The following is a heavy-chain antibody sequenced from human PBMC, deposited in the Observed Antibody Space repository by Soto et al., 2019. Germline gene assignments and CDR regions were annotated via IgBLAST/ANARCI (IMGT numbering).Heavy chain of an antibody. CDR2: ITGSGGDT. CDR1: GFTFSDYA. CDR3: AKGSASGSPYYFDF. V-gene: IGHV3-23*01. Sequence: GGSLRLSYAASGFTFSDYAMSWVRQAPGKGLEWVSAITGSGGDTYHADSVKGRFTISRDNSKNTLFLQMNRLRADDTALYYCAKGSASGSPYYFDFWGQGALVTVSS. D-gene: IGHD6-25*01. J-gene: IGHJ4*02.